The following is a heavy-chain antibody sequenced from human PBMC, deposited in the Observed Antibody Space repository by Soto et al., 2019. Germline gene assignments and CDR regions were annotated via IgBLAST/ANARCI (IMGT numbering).Heavy chain of an antibody. CDR1: GGSISSGDHY. CDR3: AREVPGDYFDN. CDR2: IYYSGSP. D-gene: IGHD3-10*01. J-gene: IGHJ4*02. Sequence: SETLSLTCSVSGGSISSGDHYWSWIRQSPGKGLEWIGYIYYSGSPYYNPSLKSRLTISVDTSKNQFSLKLSSVTAADTAVYYCAREVPGDYFDNWGQGTLVTVS. V-gene: IGHV4-30-4*01.